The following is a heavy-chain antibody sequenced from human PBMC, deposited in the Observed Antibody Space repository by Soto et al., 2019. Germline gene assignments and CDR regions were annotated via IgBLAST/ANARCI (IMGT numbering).Heavy chain of an antibody. D-gene: IGHD3-10*01. CDR3: ARDGDYYGSGSRYYYYGMDV. Sequence: QVQLVESGGGVVQPGRSLRLSCAASGFTFSSYGMHWVRQAPGKGLEWVAVIWYDGSNKYYADSVKGRFTISRDNSKNTRYLQMNSLRAEDTAVYYCARDGDYYGSGSRYYYYGMDVWGQGTTVTVSS. CDR1: GFTFSSYG. J-gene: IGHJ6*02. V-gene: IGHV3-33*01. CDR2: IWYDGSNK.